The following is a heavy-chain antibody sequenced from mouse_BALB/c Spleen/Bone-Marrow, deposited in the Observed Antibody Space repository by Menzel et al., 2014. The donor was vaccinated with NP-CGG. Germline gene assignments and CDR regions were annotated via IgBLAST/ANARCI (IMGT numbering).Heavy chain of an antibody. CDR3: ASYYDGSSSFAY. CDR1: GFNIKDTY. J-gene: IGHJ3*01. CDR2: IDPANGNT. V-gene: IGHV14-3*02. D-gene: IGHD1-1*01. Sequence: EVQLQQSGAELVKPGASVKLSCTASGFNIKDTYMHWVKQRPEQGLEWIGRIDPANGNTKYDPKFQGKATITADTSSNTAYLKLSSMTSEDAAVFYCASYYDGSSSFAYWGQGTLVTVSA.